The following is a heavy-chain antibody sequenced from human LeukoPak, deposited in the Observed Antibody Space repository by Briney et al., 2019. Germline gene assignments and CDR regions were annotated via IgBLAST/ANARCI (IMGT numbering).Heavy chain of an antibody. CDR3: AYRGPVSGYALDP. D-gene: IGHD5-12*01. CDR1: GGSFSENP. V-gene: IGHV4-34*01. Sequence: PSETLSLTCAVYGGSFSENPWTWIPHSPGRGRKGIGEINHRGNTNYSPSLKSRVTISVDTSKNQFSLKLSSVTAADTAVFYCAYRGPVSGYALDPWGQGTLVTVSS. J-gene: IGHJ5*02. CDR2: INHRGNT.